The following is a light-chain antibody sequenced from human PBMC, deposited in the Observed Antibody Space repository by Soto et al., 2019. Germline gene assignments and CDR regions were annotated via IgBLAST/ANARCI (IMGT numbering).Light chain of an antibody. CDR1: QSISSY. CDR3: QQSYSTPIT. V-gene: IGKV1-39*01. J-gene: IGKJ5*01. CDR2: AAS. Sequence: IQLTRSPSSLSASVGDRVTITCRASQSISSYLNWYQQKPGKAPKLLIYAASSLQSGVPSRFSGSGSGTDFTLTISSLQPEDFATYYCQQSYSTPITFGQGTRLAIK.